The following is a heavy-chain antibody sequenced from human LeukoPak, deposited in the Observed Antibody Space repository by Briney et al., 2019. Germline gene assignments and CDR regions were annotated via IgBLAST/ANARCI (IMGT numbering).Heavy chain of an antibody. J-gene: IGHJ4*02. CDR1: GGSISSYY. D-gene: IGHD4-17*01. Sequence: SETLSLTCTVPGGSISSYYWSWIRQPPGKGLEWIGYIYYSGSTNYNPSLKSRVTISVDTSKNQFFLKLSSVTAADTAVYYCARQVYYGDSGFDYWGQGTLVTVSS. CDR3: ARQVYYGDSGFDY. V-gene: IGHV4-59*08. CDR2: IYYSGST.